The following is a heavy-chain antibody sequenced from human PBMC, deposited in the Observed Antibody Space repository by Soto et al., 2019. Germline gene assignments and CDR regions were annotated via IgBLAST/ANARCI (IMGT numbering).Heavy chain of an antibody. D-gene: IGHD1-1*01. Sequence: PGGSLRLSCAASGFTFSSYAMHWVRQAPGKGLEWVAVISKDGSNKYDADSVKGRFTLSRDNSRNTLYLQMNSLRAEDTAVYYCATIPRTGTTGEDYWGQGTLVTVSS. J-gene: IGHJ4*02. CDR3: ATIPRTGTTGEDY. V-gene: IGHV3-30-3*01. CDR1: GFTFSSYA. CDR2: ISKDGSNK.